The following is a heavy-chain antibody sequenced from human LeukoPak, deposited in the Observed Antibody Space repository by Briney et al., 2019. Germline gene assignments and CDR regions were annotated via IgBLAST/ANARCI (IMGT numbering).Heavy chain of an antibody. CDR1: GGTFSNYG. D-gene: IGHD1-26*01. Sequence: ASVKVSCKASGGTFSNYGISWVRQAPGQGLEWMGGIIPIFDTRNYAQKFQGRVTITADESTSTAYMELSSLTSEDTAVYYCARVLVGATTASSAFDIWGQGTMVTVSS. V-gene: IGHV1-69*13. J-gene: IGHJ3*02. CDR2: IIPIFDTR. CDR3: ARVLVGATTASSAFDI.